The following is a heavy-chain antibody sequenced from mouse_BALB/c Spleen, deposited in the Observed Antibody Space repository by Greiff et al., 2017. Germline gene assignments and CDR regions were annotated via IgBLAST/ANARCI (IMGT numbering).Heavy chain of an antibody. CDR3: ASPSDYDGAWFAY. D-gene: IGHD2-4*01. CDR2: ISTYYGNT. J-gene: IGHJ3*01. V-gene: IGHV1-67*01. CDR1: GYTFTDYA. Sequence: VQGVESGPELVRPGVSVKISCKGSGYTFTDYAMHWVRQSHAKSLEWIGVISTYYGNTNDNQKFKGKATMTVDKSSSTAYMELARLTSEDSAIYYCASPSDYDGAWFAYWGQGTLVTVSA.